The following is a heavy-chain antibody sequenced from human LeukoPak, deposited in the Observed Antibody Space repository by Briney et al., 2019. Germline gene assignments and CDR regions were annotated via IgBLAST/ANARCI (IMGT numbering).Heavy chain of an antibody. CDR2: IYYSGST. D-gene: IGHD2-15*01. J-gene: IGHJ4*02. CDR1: GGSISSYY. Sequence: SETLSLTCTVSGGSISSYYWSWIRQPPGKRLEWIGYIYYSGSTNYNPSLKSRVTISVDTSKNQFSLKLSSVTAADTAVYYCARLLTSLYYFDYWGQGTLVTVSS. CDR3: ARLLTSLYYFDY. V-gene: IGHV4-59*08.